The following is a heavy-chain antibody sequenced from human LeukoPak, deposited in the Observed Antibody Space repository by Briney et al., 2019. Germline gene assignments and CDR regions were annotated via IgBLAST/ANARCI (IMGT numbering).Heavy chain of an antibody. CDR3: AGVDFWSGYYIAY. J-gene: IGHJ4*02. V-gene: IGHV4-4*09. CDR1: GGPIRSHY. Sequence: SETLSLTCTVSGGPIRSHYWSWIRQPPGKGLEWIGYIYTSGSTNYNPSLKSRVTISVDTSKNQFSLKLSSVTAADTAVYYCAGVDFWSGYYIAYWGQGTLVTVSS. D-gene: IGHD3-3*01. CDR2: IYTSGST.